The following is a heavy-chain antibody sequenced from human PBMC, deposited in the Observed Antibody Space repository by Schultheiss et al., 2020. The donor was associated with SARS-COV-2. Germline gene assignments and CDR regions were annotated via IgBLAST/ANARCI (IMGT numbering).Heavy chain of an antibody. J-gene: IGHJ4*02. V-gene: IGHV3-64D*06. CDR3: APDYYDSSGYFYYFDY. Sequence: GGSLRLSCSASGFTFSSYAMHWVRQAPGKGLEYVSAISSNGGSTYYADSVKGRFTISRDNSKNTLYLQMSSLRAEDTAVYYCAPDYYDSSGYFYYFDYWGQGTLVTVSS. D-gene: IGHD3-22*01. CDR1: GFTFSSYA. CDR2: ISSNGGST.